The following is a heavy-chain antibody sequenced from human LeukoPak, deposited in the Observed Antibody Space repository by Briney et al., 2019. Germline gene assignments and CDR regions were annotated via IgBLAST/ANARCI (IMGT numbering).Heavy chain of an antibody. CDR3: ARGYGYSSSSGPHDY. D-gene: IGHD6-6*01. J-gene: IGHJ4*02. V-gene: IGHV4-34*01. CDR1: VGSFSGYY. Sequence: PETLSLTCAVSVGSFSGYYWSWIRQPPGKGLEWIGEINHSGSTNYNPSLKSRVTISVETSKNKISLKLSSVTAADTAVYYCARGYGYSSSSGPHDYWGQGTLVTVSS. CDR2: INHSGST.